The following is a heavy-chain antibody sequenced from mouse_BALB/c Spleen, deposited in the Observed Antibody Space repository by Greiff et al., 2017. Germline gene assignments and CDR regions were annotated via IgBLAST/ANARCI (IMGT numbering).Heavy chain of an antibody. J-gene: IGHJ3*01. CDR3: ARQEGYYYGSSWAY. D-gene: IGHD1-1*01. Sequence: EVKVVESGGGLVKPGGSLKLSCAASGFAFSSYDMSWVRQTPEKRLEWVAYISSGGGSTYYPDTVKGRFTISRDNAKNTLYLQMSSLKSEDTAMYYCARQEGYYYGSSWAYWGQGTLVTVSA. V-gene: IGHV5-12-1*01. CDR2: ISSGGGST. CDR1: GFAFSSYD.